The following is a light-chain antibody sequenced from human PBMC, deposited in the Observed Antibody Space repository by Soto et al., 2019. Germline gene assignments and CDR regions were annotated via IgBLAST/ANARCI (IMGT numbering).Light chain of an antibody. Sequence: QSVRTQPPSASGTPGQRVTISCSGGISNIVSNTVKWYQQLPGTAPKLLIYSNNQRPSGVPDRFSGSKSGTSASLAISGLQSEDEADYYCATWDDSLNGYVFGTGTKVTVL. CDR1: ISNIVSNT. V-gene: IGLV1-44*01. CDR2: SNN. J-gene: IGLJ1*01. CDR3: ATWDDSLNGYV.